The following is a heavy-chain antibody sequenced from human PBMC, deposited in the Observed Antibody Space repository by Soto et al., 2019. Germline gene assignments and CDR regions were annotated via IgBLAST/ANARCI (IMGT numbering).Heavy chain of an antibody. Sequence: SETLSLTCTVSGGSISSSSYYWGWIRQPPGKGLEWIGSIYYSGSTYYNPSLKSRVTISVDTSKNQFSLKLSSVTAADTAVYYCARQATSGYSYGWSMGVWGQGTTVPVSS. V-gene: IGHV4-39*01. CDR1: GGSISSSSYY. J-gene: IGHJ6*02. CDR3: ARQATSGYSYGWSMGV. D-gene: IGHD5-18*01. CDR2: IYYSGST.